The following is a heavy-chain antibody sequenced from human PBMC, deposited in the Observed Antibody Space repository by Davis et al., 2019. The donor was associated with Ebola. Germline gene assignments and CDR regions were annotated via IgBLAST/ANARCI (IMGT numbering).Heavy chain of an antibody. CDR3: TTDPTTNDY. D-gene: IGHD4-17*01. V-gene: IGHV3-15*07. CDR2: IKSKTDGGTT. J-gene: IGHJ4*02. Sequence: GESLKISCSASGFTFSTYAMNWVRQSPGKGLEWVGRIKSKTDGGTTDYAAPVKGRFTISRDDSKNTLYLQMNSLKTEDTAVYYCTTDPTTNDYWGQGTLVTVSS. CDR1: GFTFSTYA.